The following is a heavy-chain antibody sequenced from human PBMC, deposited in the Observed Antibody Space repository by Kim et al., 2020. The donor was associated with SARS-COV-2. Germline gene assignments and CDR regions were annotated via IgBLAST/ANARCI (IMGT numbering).Heavy chain of an antibody. D-gene: IGHD3-3*01. CDR2: IVYDGRNS. CDR3: TRRGSYDGRAVNSFDM. V-gene: IGHV3-33*05. J-gene: IGHJ3*02. CDR1: GFPFSRFG. Sequence: GGSLRLFCAASGFPFSRFGMHWVRQAPGKGPEWVAAIVYDGRNSYYVDSVRGRFTISRDNSKNTVYLQMNTLRAEDTAVYYCTRRGSYDGRAVNSFDMWG.